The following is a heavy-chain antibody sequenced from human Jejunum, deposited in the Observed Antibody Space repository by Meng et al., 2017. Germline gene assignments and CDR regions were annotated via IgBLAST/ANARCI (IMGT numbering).Heavy chain of an antibody. CDR3: AREGWIPVDF. V-gene: IGHV6-1*01. Sequence: SQTLSLTCAISGDSVSSNSAAWNWIRQSPSRGLDWLERTYYRYKSYNDYAVSVKSRITIKPDTSQNQFSLQLNSVTPYDTAVYYCAREGWIPVDFWGQGTMVTVSS. D-gene: IGHD2-2*03. J-gene: IGHJ4*02. CDR2: TYYRYKSYN. CDR1: GDSVSSNSAA.